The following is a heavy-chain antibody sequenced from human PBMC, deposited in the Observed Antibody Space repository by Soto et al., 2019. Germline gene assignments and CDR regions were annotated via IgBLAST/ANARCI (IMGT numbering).Heavy chain of an antibody. CDR2: ISSSSSYI. CDR3: ARGRIFGVVTKPPPDY. V-gene: IGHV3-21*01. D-gene: IGHD3-3*01. Sequence: EVQLVESGGGLVKPGGSLRLSCAASGFTFSSYSMNWVRQAPGKGLEWVSSISSSSSYIYYADSVKGRFTIARDNAKNSLYLKMNSLRAEDTAVYYCARGRIFGVVTKPPPDYWGQGTLVTVSS. J-gene: IGHJ4*02. CDR1: GFTFSSYS.